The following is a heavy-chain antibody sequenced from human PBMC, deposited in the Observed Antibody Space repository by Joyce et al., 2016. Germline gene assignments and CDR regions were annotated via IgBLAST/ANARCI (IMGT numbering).Heavy chain of an antibody. CDR2: ISASGGST. CDR1: GFTFSDYA. Sequence: EVQLLESGGGLEQPGGSLRISCAATGFTFSDYAMTWVRQAPGKGLEWVSVISASGGSTLYADPVKGRFTISRDNSNNTLYLQMNRLSAEDTAVYFCAKMYSSGWSAVDYWGQGSPVTVSS. CDR3: AKMYSSGWSAVDY. V-gene: IGHV3-23*01. D-gene: IGHD6-19*01. J-gene: IGHJ4*02.